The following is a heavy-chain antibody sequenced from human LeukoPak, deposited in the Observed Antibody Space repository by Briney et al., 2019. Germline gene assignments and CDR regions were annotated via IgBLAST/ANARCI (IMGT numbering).Heavy chain of an antibody. CDR3: ARGRGSSSGWYWGYYYYYGMDV. D-gene: IGHD6-19*01. J-gene: IGHJ6*02. Sequence: GASVKVSCKASGYTFTSYDINWVRQATGQGLEWMGWMNPNSGNTGYAQKFQGRVTMTRNTSISTAYMELSSLRSEDTAVYYCARGRGSSSGWYWGYYYYYGMDVWGQGTTVTVSS. CDR2: MNPNSGNT. CDR1: GYTFTSYD. V-gene: IGHV1-8*01.